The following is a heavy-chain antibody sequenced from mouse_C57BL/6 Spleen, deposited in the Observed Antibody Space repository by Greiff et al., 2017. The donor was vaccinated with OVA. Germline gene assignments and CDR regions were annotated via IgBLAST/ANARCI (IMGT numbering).Heavy chain of an antibody. CDR3: ASPLYYDYDEGYFDV. V-gene: IGHV1-31*01. D-gene: IGHD2-4*01. CDR1: GYSFTGYY. CDR2: IYPYNGVS. J-gene: IGHJ1*03. Sequence: EVQLQQSGPELVKPGASVNISCKASGYSFTGYYMHWVKQSHGNILDWIGYIYPYNGVSSYNQKFKGKATLTVDKSSSTAYMELRSLTSEDSAVYYCASPLYYDYDEGYFDVWGTGTTVTVSS.